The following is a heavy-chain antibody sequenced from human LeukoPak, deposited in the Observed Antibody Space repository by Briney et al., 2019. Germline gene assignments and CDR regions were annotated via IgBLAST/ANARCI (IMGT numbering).Heavy chain of an antibody. D-gene: IGHD1-26*01. CDR1: GFTFSTYN. Sequence: GGSLRLSCAASGFTFSTYNMNWVRQAPGKGLEWLSSITSSSSYVFYADSVKGRFTISGDNAKNSLYLQINSLRAEDTAVYYCARDPYNGSYGAYYYYYMDVWGKGTTVTVSS. CDR2: ITSSSSYV. J-gene: IGHJ6*03. CDR3: ARDPYNGSYGAYYYYYMDV. V-gene: IGHV3-21*01.